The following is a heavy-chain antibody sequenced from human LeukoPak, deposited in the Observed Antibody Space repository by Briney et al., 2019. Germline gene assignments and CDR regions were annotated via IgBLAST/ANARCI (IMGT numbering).Heavy chain of an antibody. CDR2: IRDTGET. CDR3: ARDRAVTQVWVEFDS. CDR1: GFSVNHYY. D-gene: IGHD3-16*01. J-gene: IGHJ5*01. V-gene: IGHV3-66*03. Sequence: GGSLRLSCAGSGFSVNHYYMNWVRQAPGKGLEWVSLIRDTGETFYADSVKGRFTISRDNSKNTMYLQMNRLRVEDTAVYFCARDRAVTQVWVEFDSWGQGTLVTVSS.